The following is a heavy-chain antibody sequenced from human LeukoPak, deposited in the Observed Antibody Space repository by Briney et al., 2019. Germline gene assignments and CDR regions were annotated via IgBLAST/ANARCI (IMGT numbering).Heavy chain of an antibody. CDR2: ISYDGSNK. D-gene: IGHD1-20*01. Sequence: GGSLRLSCAASKFTFSSYGMHWVRQAPGKGLEWVAVISYDGSNKYYADSVRGQFTISRDNFKNTLYLHMNSLRPEDTAVYYCAKSRHPYNWNDGAFFDYWGQGTLVTVSS. CDR3: AKSRHPYNWNDGAFFDY. V-gene: IGHV3-30*18. CDR1: KFTFSSYG. J-gene: IGHJ4*02.